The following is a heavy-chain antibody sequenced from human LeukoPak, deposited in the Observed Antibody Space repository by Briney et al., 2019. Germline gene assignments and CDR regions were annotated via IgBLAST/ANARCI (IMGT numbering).Heavy chain of an antibody. J-gene: IGHJ4*02. CDR3: ARAYEMATFDY. D-gene: IGHD5-24*01. V-gene: IGHV3-7*01. CDR2: IKQDGSEK. Sequence: GGPLRLSCAASGFTFSSYWMSWVRQAPGKGLEWVANIKQDGSEKYYVDSVKGRFTISRDNAKNSLYLQMNSLRAEDTAVYYCARAYEMATFDYWGQGTLVTVSS. CDR1: GFTFSSYW.